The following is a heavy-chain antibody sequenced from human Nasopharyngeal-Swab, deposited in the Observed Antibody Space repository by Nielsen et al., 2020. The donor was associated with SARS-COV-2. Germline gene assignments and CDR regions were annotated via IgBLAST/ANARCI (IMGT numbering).Heavy chain of an antibody. J-gene: IGHJ3*02. V-gene: IGHV3-23*01. CDR2: ISGSATST. CDR1: GFTFSSYA. Sequence: GGSLRLSCAASGFTFSSYAMSWVRQAPGKGLEWVSAISGSATSTYYADSVKGRFTISRDNSKDTLYLQMNSLRAEDTAVYYCARENYVFDIWGQGTMVTVSS. CDR3: ARENYVFDI. D-gene: IGHD3-16*01.